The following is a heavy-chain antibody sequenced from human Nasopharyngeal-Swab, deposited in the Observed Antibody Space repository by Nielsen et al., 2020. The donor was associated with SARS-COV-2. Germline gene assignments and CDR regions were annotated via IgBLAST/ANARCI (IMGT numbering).Heavy chain of an antibody. CDR1: GFSSSDYY. CDR3: ARVEDNFGDYIDY. V-gene: IGHV3-11*06. CDR2: ISSDRSIYT. J-gene: IGHJ4*02. D-gene: IGHD4-17*01. Sequence: GESLKISCAASGFSSSDYYMSWIRQAPGKGLEWVAYISSDRSIYTFYADSVKGRFTISSDTAKNSLSLQMDSLRVEDTAVYFCARVEDNFGDYIDYWGQGTLVAVSS.